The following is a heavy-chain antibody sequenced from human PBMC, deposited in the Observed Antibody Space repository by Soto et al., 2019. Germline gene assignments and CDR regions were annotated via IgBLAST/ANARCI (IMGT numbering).Heavy chain of an antibody. J-gene: IGHJ3*02. CDR3: AKSPTTYPPDDAFDI. CDR1: GGTFSSYA. CDR2: IIPIFGTA. Sequence: QVQLVQSGAEVKKPGSSVKVSCKASGGTFSSYAISWVRQAPGQGLEWMGGIIPIFGTANYAQKFQGRVTITADESTSTAYMELSSLRAADTAVYYCAKSPTTYPPDDAFDIWGQGTIVTVSS. D-gene: IGHD2-2*02. V-gene: IGHV1-69*01.